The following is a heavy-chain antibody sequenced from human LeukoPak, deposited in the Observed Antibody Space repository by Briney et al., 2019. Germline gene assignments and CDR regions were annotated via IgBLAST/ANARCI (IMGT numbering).Heavy chain of an antibody. CDR3: ARKDFSSGSFTY. V-gene: IGHV3-11*04. D-gene: IGHD3-22*01. CDR2: IGLHGYPL. CDR1: GFTFNIYY. J-gene: IGHJ4*02. Sequence: GRSLRLSCAVSGFTFNIYYMSWFRQAPGKGLEWISYIGLHGYPLDYADSVKGRFTISRDNAQNSLYLDMSSLRAEDTAVYYCARKDFSSGSFTYWGQGTLVTVSS.